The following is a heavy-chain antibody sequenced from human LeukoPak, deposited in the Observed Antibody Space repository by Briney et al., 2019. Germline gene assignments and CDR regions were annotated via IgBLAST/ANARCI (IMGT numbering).Heavy chain of an antibody. J-gene: IGHJ3*02. V-gene: IGHV3-48*01. CDR3: ARRYYYDSSGPPGAFDI. CDR1: GFTFSSYS. Sequence: GGSLRLSCAASGFTFSSYSMNWVRQAPGKGLEWVSYISSSSSTIYYADSVKGRFTISRDNAKNSLYLQMNSLRAEDTALYYCARRYYYDSSGPPGAFDIWGQGTMVTVSS. D-gene: IGHD3-22*01. CDR2: ISSSSSTI.